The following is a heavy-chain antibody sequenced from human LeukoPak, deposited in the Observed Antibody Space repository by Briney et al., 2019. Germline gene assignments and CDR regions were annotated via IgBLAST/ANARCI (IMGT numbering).Heavy chain of an antibody. D-gene: IGHD3-10*01. J-gene: IGHJ4*02. Sequence: SETLSLTCAVSGYSISSGYYWGWIQQPPGKGLEWIGSIYHSGSTYYNPSLKSRVTISVDTSKNQFSLKLSSVTAADTAVYYCARDSLGPVLLWFGELGYWGQGTLVTVSS. V-gene: IGHV4-38-2*02. CDR2: IYHSGST. CDR1: GYSISSGYY. CDR3: ARDSLGPVLLWFGELGY.